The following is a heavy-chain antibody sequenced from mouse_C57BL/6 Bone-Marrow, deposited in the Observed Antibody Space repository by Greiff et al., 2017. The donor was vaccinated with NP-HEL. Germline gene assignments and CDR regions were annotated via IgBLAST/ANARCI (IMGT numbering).Heavy chain of an antibody. CDR1: GFTFTDYY. CDR2: IRHRANGYTS. J-gene: IGHJ4*01. V-gene: IGHV7-3*01. D-gene: IGHD2-4*01. Sequence: EVKVVEPGGGLVQPGGSLSLSCAASGFTFTDYYMSWVRQPPGQALEWLGFIRHRANGYTSEYSASVKGRFTISRANFQTFLYLQMHALRAEDSATYYCARSIDYDYAGGPFYAMDYWGQGTSVTVSS. CDR3: ARSIDYDYAGGPFYAMDY.